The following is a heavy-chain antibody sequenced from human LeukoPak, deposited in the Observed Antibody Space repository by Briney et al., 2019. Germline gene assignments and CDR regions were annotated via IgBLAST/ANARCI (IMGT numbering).Heavy chain of an antibody. CDR1: GFTFSSYG. V-gene: IGHV3-23*01. J-gene: IGHJ3*02. D-gene: IGHD1-26*01. Sequence: GGTLRLSCAASGFTFSSYGMSWVRQAPGKGLEWVSAISGSGGSTYYADSVKGRFTISRDNAKNSLYLQMNSLRAEDTAVYYCARAGQWELRAFDIWGQGTMVTVSS. CDR2: ISGSGGST. CDR3: ARAGQWELRAFDI.